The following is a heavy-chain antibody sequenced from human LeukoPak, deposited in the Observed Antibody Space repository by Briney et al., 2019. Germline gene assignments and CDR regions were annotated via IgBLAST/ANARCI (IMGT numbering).Heavy chain of an antibody. D-gene: IGHD3-10*01. J-gene: IGHJ5*02. Sequence: PGGSLRLSCAASGFTFSSYAMSWVRQAPGKGLEWVSAISGSGGSTYYAGSVKGRFTISRDNSKNTLYLQMNSLRAEDTAVYYCAKDQGYYYGSGSPNWFDPWGQGTLVTVSS. CDR1: GFTFSSYA. CDR3: AKDQGYYYGSGSPNWFDP. V-gene: IGHV3-23*01. CDR2: ISGSGGST.